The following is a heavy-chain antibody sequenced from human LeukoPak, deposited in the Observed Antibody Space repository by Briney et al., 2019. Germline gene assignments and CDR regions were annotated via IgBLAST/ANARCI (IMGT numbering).Heavy chain of an antibody. CDR1: GFTFSSYW. D-gene: IGHD3-22*01. CDR3: ARVAYYHDSSAYYPMDY. V-gene: IGHV3-74*01. CDR2: INRDGSDT. Sequence: PGGSLRLSCAASGFTFSSYWMHWVRRAPGKGLVWVSRINRDGSDTSYADSVKGRFTISRDNAKNTLSLQMSSLRAEDTALYHCARVAYYHDSSAYYPMDYWGQGTLVTVSS. J-gene: IGHJ4*02.